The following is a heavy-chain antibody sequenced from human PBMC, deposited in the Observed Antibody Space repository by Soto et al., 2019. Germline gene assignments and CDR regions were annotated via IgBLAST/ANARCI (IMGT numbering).Heavy chain of an antibody. V-gene: IGHV3-30*18. J-gene: IGHJ4*02. CDR3: AKRLDSDYALDY. Sequence: PGGSLRLSCAASGFTFGIYGMHWVRQAPGKGLEYLAGILYDGSSKYYADSVKGRFTISRDNSKNTLYLQMNSLTAEDTAVYYCAKRLDSDYALDYWGQGTLVTVSS. CDR1: GFTFGIYG. CDR2: ILYDGSSK. D-gene: IGHD4-17*01.